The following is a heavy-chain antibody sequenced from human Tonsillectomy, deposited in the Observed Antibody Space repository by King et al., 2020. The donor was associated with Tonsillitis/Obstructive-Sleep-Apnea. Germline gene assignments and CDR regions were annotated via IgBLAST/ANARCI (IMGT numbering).Heavy chain of an antibody. CDR3: AKDGGYSYGYLDY. CDR1: GFTFSSYA. CDR2: ISGSGGST. J-gene: IGHJ4*02. Sequence: VQLVESGGGLVQPGGSLRLSCAGSGFTFSSYAMSWVRQAPGKGLEWVSVISGSGGSTYHADSVKGRFTISRGNSKNTLYLQMNSLRAEDTAVYYCAKDGGYSYGYLDYWGQGTLVTVSS. V-gene: IGHV3-23*04. D-gene: IGHD5-18*01.